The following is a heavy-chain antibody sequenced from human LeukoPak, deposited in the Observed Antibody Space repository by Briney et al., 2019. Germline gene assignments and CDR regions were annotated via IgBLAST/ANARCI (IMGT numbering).Heavy chain of an antibody. CDR2: IYHSGST. V-gene: IGHV4-30-2*01. CDR3: ARVRHDFWSGYYEGYFDY. D-gene: IGHD3-3*01. J-gene: IGHJ4*02. Sequence: PSQTLSLTCAVSGGSISSGGYSWSWIRQPPGKGLEWIGYIYHSGSTYYNPSLKSRVTISVDRSKNQFSLKLSSVTAADTAVYYCARVRHDFWSGYYEGYFDYWGQGTLVTVSS. CDR1: GGSISSGGYS.